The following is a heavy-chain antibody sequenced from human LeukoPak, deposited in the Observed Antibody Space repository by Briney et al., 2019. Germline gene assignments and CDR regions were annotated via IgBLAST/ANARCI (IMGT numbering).Heavy chain of an antibody. CDR1: GFTFDDYA. CDR3: AKDIDLRAVRGVFDY. CDR2: ISWNSGSI. D-gene: IGHD3-10*01. J-gene: IGHJ4*02. Sequence: PGRSLRLSCAASGFTFDDYAMHWVRQAPGKGLEWVSGISWNSGSIGYADSVKGRFTISRDNAKNSLYLQMNSLRAEDTALYYCAKDIDLRAVRGVFDYWGQGTLVTVSS. V-gene: IGHV3-9*01.